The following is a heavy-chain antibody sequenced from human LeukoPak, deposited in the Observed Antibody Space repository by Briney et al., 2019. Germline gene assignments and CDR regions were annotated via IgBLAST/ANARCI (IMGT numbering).Heavy chain of an antibody. V-gene: IGHV4-38-2*02. Sequence: SETLSLTCTVSGYSISSGYYWGWIRQPPGKGLEWIGSIYHSGSTYYNPSLKSRVTISVDTSKNQFSLKLSSVTAADTAVYYCARRGMVSAGSGSYYVNYYYMDVWGKGTTVTVSS. CDR1: GYSISSGYY. CDR3: ARRGMVSAGSGSYYVNYYYMDV. CDR2: IYHSGST. D-gene: IGHD3-10*01. J-gene: IGHJ6*03.